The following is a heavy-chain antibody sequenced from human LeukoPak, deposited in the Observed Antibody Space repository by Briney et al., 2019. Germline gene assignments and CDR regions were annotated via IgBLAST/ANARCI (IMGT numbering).Heavy chain of an antibody. J-gene: IGHJ2*01. D-gene: IGHD4-17*01. CDR1: GFTFSSYS. CDR2: ISSSSSTI. CDR3: ARDRRTTVTDWYFDL. Sequence: PGGSLRLSCAASGFTFSSYSMNWVRQAPGKGLEWVSYISSSSSTIYYADSVKGRFTISRDNAKNSLYLQMNSLRADDTAVYYCARDRRTTVTDWYFDLWGRGTLVTVSS. V-gene: IGHV3-48*01.